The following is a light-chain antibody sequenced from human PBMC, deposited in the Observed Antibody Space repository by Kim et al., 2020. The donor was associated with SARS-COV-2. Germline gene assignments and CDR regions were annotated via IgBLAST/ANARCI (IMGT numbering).Light chain of an antibody. V-gene: IGKV1-39*01. J-gene: IGKJ2*01. CDR2: ATS. CDR3: QQTYTAPYT. Sequence: DIQMTQSPSSLSASVRDRVTITCRASQSISTHLTWYQQRPGKVPRLLIYATSTLQSGVPSRFTGSGSGSDFTLTISSLQPEDFATYYCQQTYTAPYTFGQGTKLEI. CDR1: QSISTH.